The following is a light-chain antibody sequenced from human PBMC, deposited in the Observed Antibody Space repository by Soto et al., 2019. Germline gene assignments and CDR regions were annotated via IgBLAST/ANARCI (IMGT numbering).Light chain of an antibody. Sequence: DIQMTQSPSTLSASVGDRVTITCRASQTISSWLAWYQQKPGKAPKLLIYDVSSLESGVPSRFSGSGSVTEFTLTISSLQPDDFATYYCQQYNTFWTFGQGTKVEIK. CDR2: DVS. CDR3: QQYNTFWT. CDR1: QTISSW. V-gene: IGKV1-5*01. J-gene: IGKJ1*01.